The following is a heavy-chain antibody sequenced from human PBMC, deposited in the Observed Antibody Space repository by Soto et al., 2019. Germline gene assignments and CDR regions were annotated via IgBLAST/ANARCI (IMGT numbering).Heavy chain of an antibody. D-gene: IGHD3-22*01. CDR3: AERPYYYDSSGYLPHDAFDI. CDR2: IIPIFGTA. Sequence: PVKVSCKASGGTFSSYAISWVRQAPGQGLEWMGGIIPIFGTANYAQKFQGRVTITADESTSTAYMELSSLRSEDTAVYYCAERPYYYDSSGYLPHDAFDIWGQGTMVTVSS. V-gene: IGHV1-69*13. CDR1: GGTFSSYA. J-gene: IGHJ3*02.